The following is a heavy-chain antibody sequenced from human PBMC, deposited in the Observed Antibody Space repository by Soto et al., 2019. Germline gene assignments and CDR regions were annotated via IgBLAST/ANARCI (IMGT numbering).Heavy chain of an antibody. J-gene: IGHJ4*02. CDR2: IRSKANSYAT. CDR1: GFTFSGSA. V-gene: IGHV3-73*01. CDR3: TILYSYGTADFDY. Sequence: GGSLRLSCAASGFTFSGSAMHWVRQASGKGLEWAGRIRSKANSYATAYAASVKGRFTISRDDSKNTAYLQMNSLKTEDTAVYYCTILYSYGTADFDYWGQGTLVTVSS. D-gene: IGHD5-18*01.